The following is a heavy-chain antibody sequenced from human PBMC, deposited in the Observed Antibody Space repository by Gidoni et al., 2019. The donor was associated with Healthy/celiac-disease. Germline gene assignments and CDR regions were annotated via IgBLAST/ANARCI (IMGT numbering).Heavy chain of an antibody. CDR2: IYPGDPDT. J-gene: IGHJ3*02. Sequence: EVQLVQSGAEVKKPGECLKISCKGSGYSFPSDWIGWVRQMPWKGREVKGIIYPGDPDTRYSPSFQGQVTISADKSISTAYLQWSSLKASDTAMYYCAIRSKHHLVTDAFDIWGQGTMVTVSS. D-gene: IGHD2-21*01. V-gene: IGHV5-51*01. CDR3: AIRSKHHLVTDAFDI. CDR1: GYSFPSDW.